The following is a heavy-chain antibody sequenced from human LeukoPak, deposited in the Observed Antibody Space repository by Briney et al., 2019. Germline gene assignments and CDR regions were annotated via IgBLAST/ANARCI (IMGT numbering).Heavy chain of an antibody. V-gene: IGHV4-34*01. J-gene: IGHJ6*02. Sequence: PSETPSLTCAVYGGSFSDYYWSWIRQPPGKGLGLEWIGEINHSGNTNYNPSLKSRVTISVDTSKNQFSLRLSSVTAADTAVYYCARDTIGAFSYGLDVWGQGTTVTVSS. CDR2: INHSGNT. D-gene: IGHD4/OR15-4a*01. CDR3: ARDTIGAFSYGLDV. CDR1: GGSFSDYY.